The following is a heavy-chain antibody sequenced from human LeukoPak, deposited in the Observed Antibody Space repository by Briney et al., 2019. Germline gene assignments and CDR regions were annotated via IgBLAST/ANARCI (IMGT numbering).Heavy chain of an antibody. D-gene: IGHD3-10*01. CDR2: IYTSGST. Sequence: PSETLSLTCTVSGGSISSGSYYWSWIRQPAGKGLEWIGRIYTSGSTNYNPSLKSRVTISVDTSKNQFSLKLSSVTAADTAVYYCARAGGIFRGIYSSAKSYYMDVWGKGTTVTVSS. J-gene: IGHJ6*03. CDR3: ARAGGIFRGIYSSAKSYYMDV. V-gene: IGHV4-61*02. CDR1: GGSISSGSYY.